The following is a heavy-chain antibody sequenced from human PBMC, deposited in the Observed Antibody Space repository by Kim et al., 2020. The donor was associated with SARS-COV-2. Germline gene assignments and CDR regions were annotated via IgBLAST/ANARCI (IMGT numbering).Heavy chain of an antibody. CDR1: GGSISSYY. CDR3: ARVGQLTSELDY. V-gene: IGHV4-59*01. CDR2: IYYSGST. D-gene: IGHD1-1*01. Sequence: SETLSLTCTVSGGSISSYYWSWIRQPPGKGLEWIGYIYYSGSTNYNPSLKSRVTISVDTSKNQFSLKLSSVTAADTAVYYCARVGQLTSELDYWGQGTLVTVSS. J-gene: IGHJ4*02.